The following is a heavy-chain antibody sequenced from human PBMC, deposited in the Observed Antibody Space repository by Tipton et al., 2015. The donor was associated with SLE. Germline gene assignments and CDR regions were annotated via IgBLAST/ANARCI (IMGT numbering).Heavy chain of an antibody. V-gene: IGHV4-59*01. D-gene: IGHD5-12*01. CDR3: ASLPIVAEVGY. Sequence: TLSLTCTVYGGSISSYYWSWIRQPPGKGLEWIGYIYYSGSTNYNPSLKSRVTISVDTSKNQFSLKLSSVTAADTAVYYCASLPIVAEVGYWGQGTLVTVSS. CDR1: GGSISSYY. CDR2: IYYSGST. J-gene: IGHJ4*02.